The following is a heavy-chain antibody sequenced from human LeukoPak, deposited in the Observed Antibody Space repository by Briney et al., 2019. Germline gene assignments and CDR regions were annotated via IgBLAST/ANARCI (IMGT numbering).Heavy chain of an antibody. CDR1: GFTFSSYD. CDR2: IGTAGDT. Sequence: GGSLRLSCTACGFTFSSYDMHWVRQATGKGLEWVSAIGTAGDTYYPGSVKGQFTISRENAKNSLYLQMNSLRAGDTAVYYCARAAYSSTWYSRYFDLWGRGTLVTVSS. J-gene: IGHJ2*01. V-gene: IGHV3-13*03. CDR3: ARAAYSSTWYSRYFDL. D-gene: IGHD6-13*01.